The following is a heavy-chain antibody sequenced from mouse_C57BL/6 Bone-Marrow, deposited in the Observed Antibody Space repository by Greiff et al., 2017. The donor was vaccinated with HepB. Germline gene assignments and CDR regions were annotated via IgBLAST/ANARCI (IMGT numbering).Heavy chain of an antibody. CDR2: IYPGNSDT. CDR1: GYTFTSYW. J-gene: IGHJ4*01. CDR3: MVTTRYYYAMDY. V-gene: IGHV1-5*01. Sequence: VQLQQSGTVLARPGASVKMSCKTSGYTFTSYWMHWVKQRPGQGLEWIGAIYPGNSDTSYNQKFKGKAKLTAVTSASTAYMELSSLTNEDSAVYYCMVTTRYYYAMDYWGQGTSVTVSS. D-gene: IGHD2-2*01.